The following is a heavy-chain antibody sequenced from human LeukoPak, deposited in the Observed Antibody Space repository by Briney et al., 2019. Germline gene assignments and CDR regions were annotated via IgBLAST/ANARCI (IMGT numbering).Heavy chain of an antibody. CDR3: AGREIVGPPRYYGMDV. Sequence: SETLSLTCTVSGGSISSYYGSWIRQPPGKGLEWIGYIYYSGSTNYNPSLKSRVTISVDTSKNQFSLKLSSVTAADTAVYYCAGREIVGPPRYYGMDVWGQGTTVTVSS. V-gene: IGHV4-59*01. CDR2: IYYSGST. D-gene: IGHD2-15*01. J-gene: IGHJ6*02. CDR1: GGSISSYY.